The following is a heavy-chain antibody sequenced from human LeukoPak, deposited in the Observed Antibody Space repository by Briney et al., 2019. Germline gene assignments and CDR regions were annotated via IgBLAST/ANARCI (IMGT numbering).Heavy chain of an antibody. CDR1: GFTFDNYE. V-gene: IGHV3-48*03. CDR3: ATKVAGTSHFSY. D-gene: IGHD6-19*01. J-gene: IGHJ4*02. CDR2: ISSSGSSI. Sequence: GGSLCLSCAASGFTFDNYEMNWVRQAPGKGLEWVSYISSSGSSIFYADSVKGRFTISRDNAKNSLYLQMHSLSAEDTAVYYCATKVAGTSHFSYWGQGTRASVSS.